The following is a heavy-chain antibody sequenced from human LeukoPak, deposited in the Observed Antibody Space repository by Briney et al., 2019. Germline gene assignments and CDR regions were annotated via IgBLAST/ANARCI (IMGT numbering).Heavy chain of an antibody. Sequence: PGGSLRLSCTASRFTFSDYCMHWVRQAPGERREWVGRIKSKADGGTRDYAAPVKDRFTILRDGSKNTLYLQMNSLKTEDTAVYYCTTMKTGYSSGWYRGGAFDIWGQGTMVTVSS. V-gene: IGHV3-15*01. J-gene: IGHJ3*02. D-gene: IGHD6-19*01. CDR3: TTMKTGYSSGWYRGGAFDI. CDR2: IKSKADGGTR. CDR1: RFTFSDYC.